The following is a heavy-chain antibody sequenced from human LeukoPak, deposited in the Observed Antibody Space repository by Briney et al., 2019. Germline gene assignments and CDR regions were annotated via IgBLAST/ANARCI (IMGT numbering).Heavy chain of an antibody. V-gene: IGHV1-2*02. CDR3: ARAYYYYYMDV. CDR2: INPNSGGT. CDR1: GYTFTRYY. J-gene: IGHJ6*03. Sequence: GASVKVSCKASGYTFTRYYMHWVRQAPGQGLEWMGWINPNSGGTNYAQKFQGRVTMTTDTSISTAYMELSTLRSDDTAVYHCARAYYYYYMDVWGKGTTVTVSS.